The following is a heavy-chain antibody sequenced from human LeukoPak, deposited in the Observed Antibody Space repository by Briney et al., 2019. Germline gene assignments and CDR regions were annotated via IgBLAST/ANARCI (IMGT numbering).Heavy chain of an antibody. CDR2: IWYDGSNK. J-gene: IGHJ3*02. V-gene: IGHV3-33*01. D-gene: IGHD2-15*01. CDR1: GFTFSSYG. CDR3: ARDLGYDAFDI. Sequence: GRSLRLSCAASGFTFSSYGMHWVRQAPGKGLEWVAVIWYDGSNKYYADSVKGRFTISRDNSKNSLYLQMNSLRAEDTAVYYCARDLGYDAFDIWGQGTMVTVSS.